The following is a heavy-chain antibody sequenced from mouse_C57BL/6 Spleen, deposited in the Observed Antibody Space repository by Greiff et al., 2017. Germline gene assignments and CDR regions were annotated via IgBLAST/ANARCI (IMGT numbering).Heavy chain of an antibody. CDR3: TKGLGWYFDV. CDR1: GFTFSSYA. V-gene: IGHV5-9-1*02. Sequence: EVHLVESGEGLVKPGGSLKLSCAASGFTFSSYAMSWVRQTPEKRLEWVAYISSGGDYIYYADTVKGRFTISRDNARNTLYLQMRSLKSEDTAMYYCTKGLGWYFDVWGTGTTVTVSS. J-gene: IGHJ1*03. CDR2: ISSGGDYI. D-gene: IGHD4-1*01.